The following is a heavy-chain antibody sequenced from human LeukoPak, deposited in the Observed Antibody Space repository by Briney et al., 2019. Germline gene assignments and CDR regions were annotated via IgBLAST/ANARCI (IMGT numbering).Heavy chain of an antibody. CDR2: IYYSGST. D-gene: IGHD6-13*01. CDR1: GGSISSSSYY. V-gene: IGHV4-39*07. J-gene: IGHJ4*02. CDR3: ARDPGGWLGRSWSFFDY. Sequence: SETLSLTCTVSGGSISSSSYYWGWIRQPPGKGLEWIGSIYYSGSTYYNPSLKSRVTISVDTSKNQFSLKLSSVTAADTAVYYCARDPGGWLGRSWSFFDYWGQGTLVTVSS.